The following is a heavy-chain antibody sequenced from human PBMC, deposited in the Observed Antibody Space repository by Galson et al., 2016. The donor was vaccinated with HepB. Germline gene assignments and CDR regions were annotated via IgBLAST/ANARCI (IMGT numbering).Heavy chain of an antibody. Sequence: LRLSCAASGFTFDRCGMTWFRQAPGKGLEWVSTICGRCGDVDYADSVKGRFTTSRDDSKSTLYLHMNSLRVEDTAIYYCAIDPSQWHDLLFGNWAQGTLVTVSA. V-gene: IGHV3-23*01. D-gene: IGHD6-19*01. CDR2: ICGRCGDV. CDR1: GFTFDRCG. CDR3: AIDPSQWHDLLFGN. J-gene: IGHJ4*02.